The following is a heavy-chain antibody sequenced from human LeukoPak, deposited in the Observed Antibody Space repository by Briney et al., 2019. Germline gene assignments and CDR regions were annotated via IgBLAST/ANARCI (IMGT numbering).Heavy chain of an antibody. Sequence: ASVNVSCKASGYTFTGYGISWVRQAPGQGLEWMGWISAFSGNTDYSQTVQGRVPMTTDTSTNTAYMELRSLRSDDTAVYYCARERYSSSPRSMDVWGKGTTVTVSS. CDR2: ISAFSGNT. D-gene: IGHD6-13*01. V-gene: IGHV1-18*01. J-gene: IGHJ6*03. CDR3: ARERYSSSPRSMDV. CDR1: GYTFTGYG.